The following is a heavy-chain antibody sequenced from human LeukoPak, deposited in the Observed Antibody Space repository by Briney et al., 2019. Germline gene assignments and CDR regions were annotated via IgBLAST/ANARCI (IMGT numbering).Heavy chain of an antibody. CDR1: DSSISGYS. V-gene: IGHV4-59*01. CDR2: IYYSGDT. D-gene: IGHD4/OR15-4a*01. J-gene: IGHJ5*02. Sequence: PSETLSLTCTVSDSSISGYSWSWIRPPPGKGLEWIGYIYYSGDTNYNPSLKNRVTLSVDTSRNQLSLQLSSVTTADTAVYCCVRGPYGASISKWFDPWGQGTLVIVSS. CDR3: VRGPYGASISKWFDP.